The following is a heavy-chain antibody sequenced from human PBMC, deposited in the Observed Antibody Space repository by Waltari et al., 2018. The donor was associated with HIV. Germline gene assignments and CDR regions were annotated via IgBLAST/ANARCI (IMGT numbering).Heavy chain of an antibody. D-gene: IGHD1-1*01. V-gene: IGHV3-20*04. J-gene: IGHJ5*02. CDR1: GFFFDVYG. CDR3: ARDGNVLSGGYNWFDP. CDR2: IDWSGDTT. Sequence: EVQLVESGGRVVRPGGSLRLSCAASGFFFDVYGMLWVRQAPGKGLEWISGIDWSGDTTRYGDSVKGRFTISRDNAKSSLYLQMNSLRVEDTALYYCARDGNVLSGGYNWFDPWGQGTLVIVSS.